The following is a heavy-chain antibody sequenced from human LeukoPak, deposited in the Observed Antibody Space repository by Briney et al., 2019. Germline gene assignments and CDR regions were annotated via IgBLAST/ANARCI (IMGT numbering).Heavy chain of an antibody. Sequence: GGSLRLSCAASGFTFSSYAMHWVRQAPGKGLEWVAVISYDGSNKYYGDSVKGRFTISRDNSRNTLYLQMNSLRVDDTAVYYCARDLCWGCFDDWGQGNLVTVSS. CDR3: ARDLCWGCFDD. V-gene: IGHV3-30*04. D-gene: IGHD3-10*02. CDR1: GFTFSSYA. CDR2: ISYDGSNK. J-gene: IGHJ4*02.